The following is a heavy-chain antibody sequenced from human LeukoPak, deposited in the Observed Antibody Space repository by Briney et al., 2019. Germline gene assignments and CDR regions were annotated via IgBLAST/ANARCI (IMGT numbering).Heavy chain of an antibody. J-gene: IGHJ4*02. CDR3: AKVGSYDSSGYYFSD. D-gene: IGHD3-22*01. CDR1: GCSISSHY. CDR2: IYHSGGN. Sequence: SGTLSLTCSVSGCSISSHYWSWIRQPPGKALEWIGYIYHSGGNRYNPSSKSRVTISLDTSKNQLSLQLSSVTAADTAVYYCAKVGSYDSSGYYFSDWGQGTLVTVSS. V-gene: IGHV4-59*11.